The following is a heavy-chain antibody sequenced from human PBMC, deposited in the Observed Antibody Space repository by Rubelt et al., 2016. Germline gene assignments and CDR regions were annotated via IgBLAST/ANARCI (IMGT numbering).Heavy chain of an antibody. V-gene: IGHV3-64D*06. CDR3: VKAALQDI. CDR1: GFTFSSYA. CDR2: IDTNGGTT. J-gene: IGHJ3*02. Sequence: EVQLLESGGGLVQPGGSLRLSCSASGFTFSSYAMHWVRQAPGKGLEYVSGIDTNGGTTYYADSVKGRFTISRDNSKNTLYLQMSSLRAEDTAVYYCVKAALQDIWGQGTMVTVSS. D-gene: IGHD2-15*01.